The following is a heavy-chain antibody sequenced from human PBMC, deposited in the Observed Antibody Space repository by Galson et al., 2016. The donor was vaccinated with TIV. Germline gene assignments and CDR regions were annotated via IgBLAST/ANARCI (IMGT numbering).Heavy chain of an antibody. V-gene: IGHV3-23*01. D-gene: IGHD2-2*01. CDR2: ISGGGGGR. CDR1: GFDFSNHA. Sequence: SLRLSCAASGFDFSNHAMSWVRQAPGEGLQWVSSISGGGGGRYYADSVKGRFTISRDISKKTLYLDMDSLRADDTALYYCAMNKGPGAYQGYSFDYWGQGTLVTVSP. J-gene: IGHJ4*02. CDR3: AMNKGPGAYQGYSFDY.